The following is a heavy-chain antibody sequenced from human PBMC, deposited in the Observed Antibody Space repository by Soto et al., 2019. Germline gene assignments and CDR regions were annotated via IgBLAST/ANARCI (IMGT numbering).Heavy chain of an antibody. V-gene: IGHV3-53*01. CDR2: LYDVDGS. CDR1: GLTISGKKY. D-gene: IGHD1-1*01. Sequence: DVQLVESGGGLIQPGESLRLSCAAFGLTISGKKYVAWVRQAPGKGLEWVSGLYDVDGSFYADSVRGRFTTSGDSSKTTVYLQINDLRPDDTAVYYCATWHEREHAYDVWGQGTTVTVSS. J-gene: IGHJ3*01. CDR3: ATWHEREHAYDV.